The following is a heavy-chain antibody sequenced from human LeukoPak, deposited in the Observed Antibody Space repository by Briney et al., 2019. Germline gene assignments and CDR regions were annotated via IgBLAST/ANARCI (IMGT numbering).Heavy chain of an antibody. CDR1: GFTFSSYW. V-gene: IGHV3-74*01. J-gene: IGHJ4*02. Sequence: PGGSLRLSCVAYGFTFSSYWMHWVRQAPGKGLVWVSRINSDGSSTNYADFVKDRFTIFRDNAKNTLSLQMNSLRAEDTAVYYCARDLIADRPDGGMWGQGTLVTVSS. CDR2: INSDGSST. CDR3: ARDLIADRPDGGM. D-gene: IGHD6-6*01.